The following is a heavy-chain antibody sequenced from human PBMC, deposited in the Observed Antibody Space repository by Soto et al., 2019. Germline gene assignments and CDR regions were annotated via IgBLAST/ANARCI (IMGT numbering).Heavy chain of an antibody. Sequence: ASVKVSCKASGYTFTGYYMHWVRQAPGQGLEWMGWINPNSGGTNYAQKFQGWVTMTRDTSISTAYMELSRLRADDTAVHCCARVGGQGYDSSGYYFDYWGQGTLVTVSS. CDR2: INPNSGGT. D-gene: IGHD3-22*01. CDR3: ARVGGQGYDSSGYYFDY. CDR1: GYTFTGYY. V-gene: IGHV1-2*04. J-gene: IGHJ4*02.